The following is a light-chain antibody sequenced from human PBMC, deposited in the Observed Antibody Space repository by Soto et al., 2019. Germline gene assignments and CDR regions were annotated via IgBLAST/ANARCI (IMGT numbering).Light chain of an antibody. CDR3: QQYNSYSWT. V-gene: IGKV1-5*03. Sequence: DIQMTQFPSTLSASLGDRVTITCRASQSLNNWLAWYQQKPGKAPKVLIYKASSLESGVSSRFSGSGSGTEFTLSITSLQPDDVATDYCQQYNSYSWTFGQGTKVEI. CDR1: QSLNNW. J-gene: IGKJ1*01. CDR2: KAS.